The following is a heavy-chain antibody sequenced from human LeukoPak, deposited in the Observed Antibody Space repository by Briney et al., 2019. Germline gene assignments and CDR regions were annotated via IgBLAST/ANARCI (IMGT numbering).Heavy chain of an antibody. Sequence: GGSLRLSCAASGFTFSSYWMHWVRQAPGKGLVWVSRINSDGSSTSYADSVKGRFTISGDNAKNTLYLQMNSLRAEDTAVYYCATDRYADAFDIWGQGTMVTVSS. V-gene: IGHV3-74*01. CDR1: GFTFSSYW. D-gene: IGHD2-2*01. CDR2: INSDGSST. CDR3: ATDRYADAFDI. J-gene: IGHJ3*02.